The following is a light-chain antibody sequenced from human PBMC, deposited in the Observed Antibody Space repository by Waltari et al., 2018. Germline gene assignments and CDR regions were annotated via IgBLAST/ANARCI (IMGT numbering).Light chain of an antibody. CDR1: SSDSGGYNY. CDR2: DVT. Sequence: SALTQPDSVSGSPGQSITISCSGISSDSGGYNYVSWYQQHPGEAPKLIIYDVTNRPSEVSDRFSGSKSGSSASLTISGLQPDDEADYYCSPFTGSTTGIFGGGTKLTVL. CDR3: SPFTGSTTGI. J-gene: IGLJ2*01. V-gene: IGLV2-14*03.